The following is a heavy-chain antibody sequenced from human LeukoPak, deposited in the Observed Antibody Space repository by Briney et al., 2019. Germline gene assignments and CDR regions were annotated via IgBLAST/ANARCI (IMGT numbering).Heavy chain of an antibody. CDR3: ARALDVLLWFGEF. V-gene: IGHV1-2*02. CDR2: INPYSGGT. D-gene: IGHD3-10*01. J-gene: IGHJ4*02. Sequence: ASVKVSCKASGYTSTGYYMHWVRQAPGQGLEWMGWINPYSGGTNYAQKFQGRVTMTRDTPISTAFMELSRLRSDDTAVYYCARALDVLLWFGEFWGQGTLVTVSS. CDR1: GYTSTGYY.